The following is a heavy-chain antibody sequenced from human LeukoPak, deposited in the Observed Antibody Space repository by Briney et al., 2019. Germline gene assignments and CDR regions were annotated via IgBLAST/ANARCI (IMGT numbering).Heavy chain of an antibody. D-gene: IGHD3-3*01. V-gene: IGHV3-21*01. CDR1: GFTFSSYS. J-gene: IGHJ4*02. Sequence: PGGSLRLSCAASGFTFSSYSMNWVRQAPGKGLEWVSFISSSSSYIYYADSVKGRFTISRDNAKNSLYLQMNSLRAEDTAVYYCARGYDFWSGYSRSVDYWGQGTLVTVSS. CDR2: ISSSSSYI. CDR3: ARGYDFWSGYSRSVDY.